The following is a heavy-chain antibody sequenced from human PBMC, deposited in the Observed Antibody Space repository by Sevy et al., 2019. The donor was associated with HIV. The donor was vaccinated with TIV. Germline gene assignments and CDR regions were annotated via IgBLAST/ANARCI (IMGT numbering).Heavy chain of an antibody. CDR3: ARGTYYYDSSGYYHGVFEL. V-gene: IGHV3-7*03. J-gene: IGHJ3*01. CDR1: GFTFSSYW. D-gene: IGHD3-22*01. Sequence: GGSLRLSCAASSGFTFSSYWMSWVRQAPGKGLEWVANIKEDGSVKYYVDSVRGRFSISRDNAKNLLYLQMNSLRGEDTAVYYCARGTYYYDSSGYYHGVFELWGQGTLVTVSS. CDR2: IKEDGSVK.